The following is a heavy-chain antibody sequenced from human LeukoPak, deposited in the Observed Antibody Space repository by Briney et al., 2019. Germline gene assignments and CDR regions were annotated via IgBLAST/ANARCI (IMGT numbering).Heavy chain of an antibody. D-gene: IGHD2-2*01. CDR2: IYTSGST. CDR1: GGSISSYY. J-gene: IGHJ1*01. V-gene: IGHV4-4*07. Sequence: SETLSLTFTVSGGSISSYYWSWIRQPAGKGLEWIGRIYTSGSTNYNPSLKSRVTMSVDTSKNQFSLKLSSVTAADTAVYYCARNQLLEGRYFQHWGQGTLVTVSS. CDR3: ARNQLLEGRYFQH.